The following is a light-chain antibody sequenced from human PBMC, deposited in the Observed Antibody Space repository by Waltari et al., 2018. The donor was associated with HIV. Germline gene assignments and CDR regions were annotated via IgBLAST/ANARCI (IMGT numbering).Light chain of an antibody. CDR3: MQALQTQYT. J-gene: IGKJ2*01. CDR2: LGS. CDR1: QSLLLSNGYNY. V-gene: IGKV2-28*01. Sequence: DIVMTQSPLSLPVTPGEPASISCRSSQSLLLSNGYNYLDWYLQKPGQSPQLLIYLGSNRASGVPDRFSGSGSGTDFTLKISRVEAEDVGIYYCMQALQTQYTFGQGTKLEIK.